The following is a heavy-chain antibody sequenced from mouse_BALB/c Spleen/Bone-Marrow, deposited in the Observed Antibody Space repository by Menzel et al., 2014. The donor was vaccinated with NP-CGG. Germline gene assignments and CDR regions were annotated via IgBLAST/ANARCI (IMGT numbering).Heavy chain of an antibody. V-gene: IGHV1-9*01. CDR1: GYTFSSYW. CDR3: ARGGVRGKGYFDY. CDR2: ILPGSGST. D-gene: IGHD2-14*01. Sequence: VQLQQSGAELMKPGASVKISCKAAGYTFSSYWIEWVKQRPGPGLEWIGGILPGSGSTNYNEKFKGKATFTADTSSNTAYMQLSSLTSEDSAVYYCARGGVRGKGYFDYWGQGTTLTVSS. J-gene: IGHJ2*01.